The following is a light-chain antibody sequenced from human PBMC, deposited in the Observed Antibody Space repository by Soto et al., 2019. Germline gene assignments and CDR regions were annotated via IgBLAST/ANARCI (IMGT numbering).Light chain of an antibody. CDR3: SSYASSSNV. J-gene: IGLJ1*01. CDR1: SSDVGGYNY. V-gene: IGLV2-8*01. Sequence: QSALTQPPSASGSPGQSVAISCTGTSSDVGGYNYVSWYQQHPGKAPKLMIYEVNKRPSGVPDRFSGSKSGNTAYLTVSGLQAEDEADYYCSSYASSSNVFGTGTKVTVL. CDR2: EVN.